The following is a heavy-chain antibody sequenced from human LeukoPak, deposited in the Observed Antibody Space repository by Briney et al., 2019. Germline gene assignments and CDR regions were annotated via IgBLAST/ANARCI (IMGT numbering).Heavy chain of an antibody. J-gene: IGHJ6*02. D-gene: IGHD5-24*01. V-gene: IGHV3-15*01. CDR2: IKSKTDGGTA. CDR1: GFTFSDAW. CDR3: TTYRRDDYNEYYYSGLDV. Sequence: GGSLRLSCAASGFTFSDAWMSWVRQAPGKGLEWVGHIKSKTDGGTADYAAPVKGRFTISRDDSKNTLYLQMNRLKTEDTAVYYCTTYRRDDYNEYYYSGLDVWGQGTTVTVSS.